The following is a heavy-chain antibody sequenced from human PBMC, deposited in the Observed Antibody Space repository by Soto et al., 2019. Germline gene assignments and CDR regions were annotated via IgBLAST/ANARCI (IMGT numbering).Heavy chain of an antibody. CDR3: ARDRRDGYNTFDY. D-gene: IGHD5-12*01. V-gene: IGHV1-46*01. CDR1: GYTFTSYE. Sequence: ASVKVSCKASGYTFTSYEMYWVRQAPGQGLEWMGIISPSDGSTTYAQKFQGRVTMTRDTSASTVYMELSSLRSEDTAVYYCARDRRDGYNTFDYWGQGTLVTVSS. J-gene: IGHJ4*02. CDR2: ISPSDGST.